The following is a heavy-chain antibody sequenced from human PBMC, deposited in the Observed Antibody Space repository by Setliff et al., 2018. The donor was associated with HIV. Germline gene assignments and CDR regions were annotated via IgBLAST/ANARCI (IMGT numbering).Heavy chain of an antibody. J-gene: IGHJ2*01. V-gene: IGHV4-59*08. CDR1: GASIRGHY. Sequence: SETLSLTCSVSGASIRGHYWSWIRQSPGKGLEWIGNIYYSGNTNYNPSFKSRVTISVDTSKNQFSLRVNSVTAADTAVYYCARAAYSGTYLWEPATDLWGRGTLVTVSS. CDR2: IYYSGNT. CDR3: ARAAYSGTYLWEPATDL. D-gene: IGHD1-26*01.